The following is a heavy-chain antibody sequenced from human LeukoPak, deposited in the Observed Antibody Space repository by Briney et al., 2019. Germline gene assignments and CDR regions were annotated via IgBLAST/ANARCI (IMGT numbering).Heavy chain of an antibody. V-gene: IGHV3-7*01. Sequence: LAGGSLRLSCAASGFTFSSYWMTWVRQAPGKGLEWVANIKQDGSKKNYVDSVKGRFTISRDNAKNSLYLQMNSLRAEDTAVYYCARDWSSEFDYWGQGTQVTVSS. CDR1: GFTFSSYW. D-gene: IGHD1-26*01. CDR3: ARDWSSEFDY. J-gene: IGHJ4*02. CDR2: IKQDGSKK.